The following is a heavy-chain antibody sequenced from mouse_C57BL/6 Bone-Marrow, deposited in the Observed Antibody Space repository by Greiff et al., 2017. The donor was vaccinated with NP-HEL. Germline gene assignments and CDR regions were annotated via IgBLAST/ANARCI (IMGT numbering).Heavy chain of an antibody. CDR2: INYDGSST. Sequence: DVHLVESEGGLVQPGSSMKLSCTASGFTFSDYYMAWVRQVPEKGLEWVANINYDGSSTYYLDSLKSRFIISRDNAKNILYLQMSSLKSEDTATYYCAREGRLLYYFDYWGQGTTLTVSS. CDR3: AREGRLLYYFDY. CDR1: GFTFSDYY. V-gene: IGHV5-16*01. J-gene: IGHJ2*01.